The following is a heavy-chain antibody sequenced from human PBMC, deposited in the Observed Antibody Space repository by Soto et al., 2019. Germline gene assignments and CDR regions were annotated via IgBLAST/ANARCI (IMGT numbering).Heavy chain of an antibody. J-gene: IGHJ3*02. CDR1: CCSLRRSDYY. CDR3: ARVQLFAFDI. D-gene: IGHD4-4*01. CDR2: IYYSGST. V-gene: IGHV4-30-4*01. Sequence: SETLSPPCTFSCCSLRRSDYYWRLFRQPPGKGLEWIGYIYYSGSTYYNPSLKSRVTISLDTSKNQFSLKLSSVTAADTAVYYCARVQLFAFDIWGQGTMVTVSS.